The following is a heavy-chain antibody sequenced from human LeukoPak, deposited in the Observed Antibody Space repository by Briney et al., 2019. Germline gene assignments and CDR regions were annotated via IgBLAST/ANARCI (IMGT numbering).Heavy chain of an antibody. J-gene: IGHJ5*02. D-gene: IGHD4-11*01. CDR2: IIPIFGTA. Sequence: VASVKVSCKASGGTFSSYAISWVRQAPGQGLEWMGGIIPIFGTANYAQKFQGRVTMTTDTSTSTAYMELRSLRSDDTAVYYCARLHTPAWFDPWGQGTLVTVSS. V-gene: IGHV1-69*05. CDR1: GGTFSSYA. CDR3: ARLHTPAWFDP.